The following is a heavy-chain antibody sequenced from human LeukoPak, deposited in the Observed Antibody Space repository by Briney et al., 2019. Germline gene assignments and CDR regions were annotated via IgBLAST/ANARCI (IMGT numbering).Heavy chain of an antibody. CDR3: AREDSSGYLGY. V-gene: IGHV4-34*01. Sequence: PSETLSLTCAVYGGSFSGYYWSWIRQPPGKGLEWIGEINHSGSTNYNPSLKSRVTISVDTSKNQFSLKLSSVTAADTAVYYCAREDSSGYLGYWGQGTLVTVSS. CDR1: GGSFSGYY. CDR2: INHSGST. D-gene: IGHD3-22*01. J-gene: IGHJ4*02.